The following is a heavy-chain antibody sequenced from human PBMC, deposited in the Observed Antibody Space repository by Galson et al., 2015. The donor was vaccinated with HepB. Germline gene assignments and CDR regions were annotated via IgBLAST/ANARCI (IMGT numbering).Heavy chain of an antibody. CDR3: ARDGGSLPYYDSSGYYDD. J-gene: IGHJ4*02. Sequence: SLRLSCAASGFTFSSYAMHWVRQAPGKGLEWVAVISYDGSNKYYADSVKGRFTISRDNSKNTLYLQMNSLRAEDTAVYYCARDGGSLPYYDSSGYYDDWGQGTLVTVSS. V-gene: IGHV3-30-3*01. CDR2: ISYDGSNK. D-gene: IGHD3-22*01. CDR1: GFTFSSYA.